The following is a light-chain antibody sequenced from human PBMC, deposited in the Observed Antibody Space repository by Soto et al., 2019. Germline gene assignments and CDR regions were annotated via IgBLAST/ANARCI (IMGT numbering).Light chain of an antibody. CDR1: SNDVGGYNY. J-gene: IGLJ3*02. V-gene: IGLV2-11*01. Sequence: QSVLTQPRSVSGSPGQSVTISCTGTSNDVGGYNYVSWYQQHPGKAPKLLISDVNKRPSGVPDRFSGSKSGNTASLIISGLQAEDEADYDCCSYAGSSTWVFGGGTKLTVL. CDR3: CSYAGSSTWV. CDR2: DVN.